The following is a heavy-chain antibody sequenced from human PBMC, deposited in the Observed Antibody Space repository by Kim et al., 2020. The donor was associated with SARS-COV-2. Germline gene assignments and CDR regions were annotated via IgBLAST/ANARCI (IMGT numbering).Heavy chain of an antibody. CDR1: GDSVSSNSAA. D-gene: IGHD2-2*01. Sequence: SQTLSLTCAISGDSVSSNSAAWNWIRQSPSRGLEWLGRTYYRSKWYNDYAVSVKSRITINPDTSKNQFSLQLNSVTPEDTAVYYCATGSCSSTSCYATFDYWGQGTLVTVSS. CDR2: TYYRSKWYN. CDR3: ATGSCSSTSCYATFDY. J-gene: IGHJ4*02. V-gene: IGHV6-1*01.